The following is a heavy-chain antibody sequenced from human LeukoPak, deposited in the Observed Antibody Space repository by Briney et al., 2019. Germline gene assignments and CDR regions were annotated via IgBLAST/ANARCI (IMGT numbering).Heavy chain of an antibody. Sequence: GESLKISCKGSGYSFTSYWIAWLRQMPGKGLEWMGIIYPGDSDTRYSPSFKGQVTISADKSINTAYLQWSGLKASDTAMYCCARQIGSSGYFDFWGQGTLVTVSS. CDR2: IYPGDSDT. D-gene: IGHD6-19*01. CDR1: GYSFTSYW. J-gene: IGHJ4*02. CDR3: ARQIGSSGYFDF. V-gene: IGHV5-51*01.